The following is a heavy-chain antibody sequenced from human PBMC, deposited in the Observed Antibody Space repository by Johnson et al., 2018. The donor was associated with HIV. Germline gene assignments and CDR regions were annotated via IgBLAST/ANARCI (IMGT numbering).Heavy chain of an antibody. Sequence: MQLVESGGGLVQPGWSLRLSCAASGFTFSRYTMHWVRQAPGKWLDWVSAISVSGGITYYADSVQARFTISSDHSKNTLYLQMNSLRAEDTALYFCATVWRNEGRHSFDVWGLGTMVTVSS. D-gene: IGHD1-1*01. CDR3: ATVWRNEGRHSFDV. V-gene: IGHV3-23*04. CDR2: ISVSGGIT. J-gene: IGHJ3*01. CDR1: GFTFSRYT.